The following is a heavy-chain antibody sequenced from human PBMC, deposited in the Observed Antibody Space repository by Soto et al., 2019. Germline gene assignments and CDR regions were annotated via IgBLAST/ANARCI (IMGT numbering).Heavy chain of an antibody. J-gene: IGHJ4*02. Sequence: QLLESGGGFVQPGGSLRLSCVASGFTFSNFAMAWVRPATGEGLEWGSAISGSGDDTFYADSMKGRFTISRDNSKDTLYLPINSLRAEDTAVYYCANPIPKTGTTFGFWCQGTLVTVSS. CDR1: GFTFSNFA. CDR3: ANPIPKTGTTFGF. CDR2: ISGSGDDT. V-gene: IGHV3-23*01. D-gene: IGHD1-1*01.